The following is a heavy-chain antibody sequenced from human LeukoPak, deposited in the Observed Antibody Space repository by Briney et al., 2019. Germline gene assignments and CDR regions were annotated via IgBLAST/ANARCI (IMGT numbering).Heavy chain of an antibody. CDR1: GGSISSYY. Sequence: PSETLSLTCTVSGGSISSYYWSWLRQPPGKGLEWIGYIYYSGSTNYNPSLKSRVTISVDTSKNQFSLKLSSVTAADTAVYYCARDLYGSGSVDYWGQGTLVTVSS. J-gene: IGHJ4*02. V-gene: IGHV4-59*01. CDR3: ARDLYGSGSVDY. D-gene: IGHD3-10*01. CDR2: IYYSGST.